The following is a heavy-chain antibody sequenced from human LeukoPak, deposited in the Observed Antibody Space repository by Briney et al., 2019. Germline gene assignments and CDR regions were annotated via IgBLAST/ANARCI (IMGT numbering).Heavy chain of an antibody. CDR1: GGSFSGYY. Sequence: PSETLSLTCAVYGGSFSGYYWSWIRQPPGKGLEWIGEINHSGSTNYNPSLKSRVTISADTSKNQFSLKLSSVTAADTAVYYCAREDGGDYAYTLDYWGQGTLVTVSS. V-gene: IGHV4-34*01. CDR2: INHSGST. CDR3: AREDGGDYAYTLDY. D-gene: IGHD4-17*01. J-gene: IGHJ4*02.